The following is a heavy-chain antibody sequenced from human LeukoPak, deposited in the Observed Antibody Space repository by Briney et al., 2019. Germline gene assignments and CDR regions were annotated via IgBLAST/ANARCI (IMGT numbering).Heavy chain of an antibody. D-gene: IGHD4-23*01. Sequence: ASVKVSCKASGYTFTSYAMHWVRQAPGQRLEWMGWINAGNGNTKYSQKFQGRVTITRDTSASTAYMELSSLRSEDTAVYYCARGTSDYGGIDYWGQGTLVTASS. CDR3: ARGTSDYGGIDY. J-gene: IGHJ4*02. CDR1: GYTFTSYA. V-gene: IGHV1-3*01. CDR2: INAGNGNT.